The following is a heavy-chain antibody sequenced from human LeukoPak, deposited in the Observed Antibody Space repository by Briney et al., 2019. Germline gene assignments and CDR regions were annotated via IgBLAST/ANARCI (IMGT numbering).Heavy chain of an antibody. CDR3: ARPIAAAGPFDY. J-gene: IGHJ4*02. CDR2: ISSSSSYI. CDR1: GFTFSSYS. V-gene: IGHV3-21*01. D-gene: IGHD6-13*01. Sequence: KPGGSLRLSYAASGFTFSSYSMNWVRQAPGKGLEWVSSISSSSSYIYYADSVKGRFTISRDNAKNSLYLQMNSLRAEDTAVYYCARPIAAAGPFDYWAREPWSPSPQ.